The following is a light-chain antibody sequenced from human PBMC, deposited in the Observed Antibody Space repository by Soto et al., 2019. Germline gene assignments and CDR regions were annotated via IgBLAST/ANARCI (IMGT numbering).Light chain of an antibody. CDR1: QSISSW. J-gene: IGKJ1*01. CDR3: QQYNSYSET. CDR2: DAS. V-gene: IGKV1-5*01. Sequence: DIQMTQSPSTLSASVRDTVAITXXASQSISSWLAWYQQKPGKAPKVLIYDASSLESGVQSRFSGSGSGTEFTLTISSLQPDDFATYYCQQYNSYSETFGQGTKVDIK.